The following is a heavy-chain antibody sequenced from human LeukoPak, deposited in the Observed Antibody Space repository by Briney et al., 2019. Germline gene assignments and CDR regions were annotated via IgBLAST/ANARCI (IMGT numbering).Heavy chain of an antibody. Sequence: SETLSLTCTVSGGSISSGSYYWSWIRQPAGKGLEWIGRIYTSGSTNYNPSLKSRVTMSVDTSKNQFSLKLSSVTAADTAVYYCARQPAPYSSPWYDAFDTWGQGTMGIVSS. CDR2: IYTSGST. D-gene: IGHD6-19*01. CDR1: GGSISSGSYY. CDR3: ARQPAPYSSPWYDAFDT. V-gene: IGHV4-61*02. J-gene: IGHJ3*02.